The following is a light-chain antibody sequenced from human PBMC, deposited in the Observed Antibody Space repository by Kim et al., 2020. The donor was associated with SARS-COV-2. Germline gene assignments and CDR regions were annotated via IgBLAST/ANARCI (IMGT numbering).Light chain of an antibody. J-gene: IGKJ4*01. CDR1: QSVLYSSNNKNY. V-gene: IGKV4-1*01. CDR3: QQYYSTPRT. Sequence: ATINYKASQSVLYSSNNKNYLAWYQQKPGKPPKLLIYWASTRESGVPDRFSGSGSGTDFTLTISSLQAEDVAVYYCQQYYSTPRTFGGGTKVDIK. CDR2: WAS.